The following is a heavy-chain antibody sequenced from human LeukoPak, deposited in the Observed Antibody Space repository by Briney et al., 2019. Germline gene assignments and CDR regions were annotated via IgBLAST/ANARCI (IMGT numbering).Heavy chain of an antibody. CDR1: GFTVSSNY. Sequence: PGGSLRLSCAASGFTVSSNYMSWVRQAPGKGLEWVAVISYDGSNKYYADSVKGRFTISRDNSKNTLYLQMNSLRAEDTAVYYCARGGSYHNWFDPWGQGTLVTVSS. CDR3: ARGGSYHNWFDP. V-gene: IGHV3-30-3*01. J-gene: IGHJ5*02. CDR2: ISYDGSNK. D-gene: IGHD2-21*01.